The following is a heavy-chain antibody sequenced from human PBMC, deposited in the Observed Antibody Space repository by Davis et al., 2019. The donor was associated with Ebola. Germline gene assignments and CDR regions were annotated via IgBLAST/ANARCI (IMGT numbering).Heavy chain of an antibody. Sequence: MPSETLSLTCTVSGGSISSSSYYWSWIRQPPGKGLEWIGFIYHGGNTNYNPSLKSRVTISVDTSENQFSLKLSSVTAADTAVYYCARYGPRWFDPWGQGTLVTVSS. D-gene: IGHD3-10*01. CDR2: IYHGGNT. CDR3: ARYGPRWFDP. J-gene: IGHJ5*02. V-gene: IGHV4-61*05. CDR1: GGSISSSSYY.